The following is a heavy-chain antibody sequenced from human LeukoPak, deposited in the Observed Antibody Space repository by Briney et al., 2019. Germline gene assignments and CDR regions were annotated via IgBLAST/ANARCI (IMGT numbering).Heavy chain of an antibody. CDR1: SGSISSGSYY. Sequence: PSETLSLTCSVSSGSISSGSYYWSWIRQPAGKALEWIGRIYTSGSTNYNPSLKSRVTISVDTSKNQFSLKLSSVTAADTAVYYCARNGILIFGTFDIWGQGTMVTVSS. CDR3: ARNGILIFGTFDI. V-gene: IGHV4-61*02. D-gene: IGHD3/OR15-3a*01. J-gene: IGHJ3*02. CDR2: IYTSGST.